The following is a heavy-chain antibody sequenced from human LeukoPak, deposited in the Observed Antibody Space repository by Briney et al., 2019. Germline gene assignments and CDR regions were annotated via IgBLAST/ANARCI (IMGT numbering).Heavy chain of an antibody. CDR1: GFTFSSYA. CDR2: ISGSGGST. CDR3: AKRWSYLDY. D-gene: IGHD3-3*01. Sequence: PGGSLRLSCAASGFTFSSYAMSWVRQAPGKGLEWVSAISGSGGSTYYADSVKGRFTVSRDNSKNTVSLQMNSLRAEDTAVYYCAKRWSYLDYWGQGAQVTVSS. J-gene: IGHJ4*02. V-gene: IGHV3-23*01.